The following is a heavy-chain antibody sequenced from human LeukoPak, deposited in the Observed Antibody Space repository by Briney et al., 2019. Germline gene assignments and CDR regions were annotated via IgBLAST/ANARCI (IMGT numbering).Heavy chain of an antibody. D-gene: IGHD3-10*02. V-gene: IGHV3-21*01. Sequence: PGGSLRLSCAASGFTFSSYAMNWVRQAPGKGLEWISSISSGTSYIHYADSVKGRFTIYRDNAKNSLYLQMNSLRAEDTAVYYCAELGITMIGGVWGKGTTVTISS. CDR2: ISSGTSYI. J-gene: IGHJ6*04. CDR1: GFTFSSYA. CDR3: AELGITMIGGV.